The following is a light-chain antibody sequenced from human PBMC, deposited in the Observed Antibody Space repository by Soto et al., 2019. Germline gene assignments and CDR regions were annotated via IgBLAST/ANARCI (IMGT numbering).Light chain of an antibody. V-gene: IGKV1-39*01. CDR1: QTISSY. CDR3: QQTFRTPHT. J-gene: IGKJ2*01. CDR2: SAS. Sequence: DIQMTQSPASLSASVGDRVSITCRASQTISSYLNWYQQKPGAAPKLLIYSASTLQSGVPSRFSGSGFGTDYTLTISSLQHADCGVYYCQQTFRTPHTFGQGTTLDIE.